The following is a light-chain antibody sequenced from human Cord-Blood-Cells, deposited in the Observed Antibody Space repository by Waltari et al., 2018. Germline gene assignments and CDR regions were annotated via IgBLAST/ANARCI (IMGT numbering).Light chain of an antibody. Sequence: SALPQPRSVSGFPGQSVTITCTGSSSDVGGYNYVSWYPQHPGKAPKLMIYDVSKRPSGVPDRFPGSKSGNTASLPISALQAEDEADYYRCPYAGSSTYVVGPGPKVTVL. CDR1: SSDVGGYNY. J-gene: IGLJ1*01. V-gene: IGLV2-11*01. CDR3: CPYAGSSTYV. CDR2: DVS.